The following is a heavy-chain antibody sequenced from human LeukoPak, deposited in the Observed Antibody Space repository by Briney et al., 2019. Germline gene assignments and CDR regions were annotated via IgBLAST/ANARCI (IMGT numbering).Heavy chain of an antibody. D-gene: IGHD6-13*01. CDR3: ARVRGWYSSSWTGDAFDI. CDR1: GGSFSGYY. CDR2: INHSGST. Sequence: SETLSLTCAVYGGSFSGYYWSWIRQPPGKGLEWIGEINHSGSTNYNPSLKSRVTMSVDTSKNQFSLKLSSVTAADTAVYYCARVRGWYSSSWTGDAFDIWGQGTMVTVSS. V-gene: IGHV4-34*01. J-gene: IGHJ3*02.